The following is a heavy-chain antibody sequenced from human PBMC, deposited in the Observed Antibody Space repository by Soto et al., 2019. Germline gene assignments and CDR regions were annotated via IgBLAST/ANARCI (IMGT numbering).Heavy chain of an antibody. Sequence: SETLSLTCAVYGGSFSGYYWSWIRQPPGKGLEWIGEINHSGSTNYNPSLKSRVTISVDSSKNQFSLKLSSVTAADTAVYYCARGDWFDPWGQGTLVTVSS. J-gene: IGHJ5*02. V-gene: IGHV4-34*01. CDR2: INHSGST. CDR1: GGSFSGYY. CDR3: ARGDWFDP.